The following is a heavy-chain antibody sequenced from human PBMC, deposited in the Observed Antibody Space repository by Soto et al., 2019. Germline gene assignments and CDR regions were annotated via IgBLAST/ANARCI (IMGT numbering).Heavy chain of an antibody. CDR3: ARHSKLGSGWFDAFDI. V-gene: IGHV3-11*06. J-gene: IGHJ3*02. CDR1: GFNFSDSY. Sequence: HVQLVESGGGLVKPGGSLRLSCAASGFNFSDSYMSWIRQAPGKGLGWVSYISTSSTYTNYADSVRGRFTVSRDNAQNSLFLQMNSLRAEDTAVYYCARHSKLGSGWFDAFDIWGQGTLATVSS. CDR2: ISTSSTYT. D-gene: IGHD6-19*01.